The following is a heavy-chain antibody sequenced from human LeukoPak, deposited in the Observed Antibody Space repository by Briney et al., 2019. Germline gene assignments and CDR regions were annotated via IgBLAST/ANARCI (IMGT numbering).Heavy chain of an antibody. V-gene: IGHV1-69*13. D-gene: IGHD3-22*01. CDR3: ARDKSPTQDSSEQDGFDI. CDR1: GYTFTNYG. Sequence: ASVKVSCTASGYTFTNYGISWVRQAPGQGHEWMGGIIPIFGTANYAQKFQGRVTITADESTSTAYMELSSLRSEDTAVYYCARDKSPTQDSSEQDGFDIWGQGTMVTVSS. CDR2: IIPIFGTA. J-gene: IGHJ3*02.